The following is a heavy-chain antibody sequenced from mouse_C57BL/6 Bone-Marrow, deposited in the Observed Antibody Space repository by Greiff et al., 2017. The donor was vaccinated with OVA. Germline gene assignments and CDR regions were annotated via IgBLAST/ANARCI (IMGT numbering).Heavy chain of an antibody. D-gene: IGHD2-4*01. CDR3: ASYDYDYAMDY. J-gene: IGHJ4*01. CDR1: EYEFPSHD. Sequence: EVKLMESGGGLVQPGESLKLSCESTEYEFPSHDMSWVRKTPEKRLELVAAINSDGGSTYYPATMERRFIISRDNTKKTLYLQMSRLRSEDTAVYYCASYDYDYAMDYWGQGTSVTVSS. V-gene: IGHV5-2*01. CDR2: INSDGGST.